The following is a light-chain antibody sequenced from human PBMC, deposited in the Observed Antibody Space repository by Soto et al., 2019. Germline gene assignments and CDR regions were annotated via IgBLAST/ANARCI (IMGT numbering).Light chain of an antibody. CDR1: ERISHS. Sequence: DIVLTQSPATLSLSPGNRVTLSCRANERISHSLAWYQQKPGQAPRILIYDASFRATGIPERFSGSGSGTDFTLSISSLEPEDFEVYYSKLSQQRSSWPQIALGQGTRLEIK. CDR2: DAS. J-gene: IGKJ5*01. V-gene: IGKV3-11*01. CDR3: QQRSSWPQIA.